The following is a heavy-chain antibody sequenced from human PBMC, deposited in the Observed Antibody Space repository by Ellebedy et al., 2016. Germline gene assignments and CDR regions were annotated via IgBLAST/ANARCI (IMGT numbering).Heavy chain of an antibody. J-gene: IGHJ4*02. Sequence: ASVKVSXKASGYTFTGYYMHWVRQAPGQGLEWMGWINPNSGGTNYAQKFQGRVTMTRDTSISTAYMELSRLRSDDTAVYYCARDGRIAVAGKHYFDYWGQGTLVTVSS. D-gene: IGHD6-19*01. CDR2: INPNSGGT. CDR1: GYTFTGYY. V-gene: IGHV1-2*02. CDR3: ARDGRIAVAGKHYFDY.